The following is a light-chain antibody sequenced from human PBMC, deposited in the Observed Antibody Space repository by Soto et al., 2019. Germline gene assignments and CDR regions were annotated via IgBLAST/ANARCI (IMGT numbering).Light chain of an antibody. CDR2: DAS. V-gene: IGKV1-5*01. J-gene: IGKJ1*01. Sequence: DIPMTQSPSTLSASVGDRVTITCRASQSISSWLAWYQQRPGKAPKLLIFDASSLASGVPTRFSGSGSGTEFALTISSLQPDDFASCYCQQCKSYAWPVGQGTKVEVK. CDR1: QSISSW. CDR3: QQCKSYAWP.